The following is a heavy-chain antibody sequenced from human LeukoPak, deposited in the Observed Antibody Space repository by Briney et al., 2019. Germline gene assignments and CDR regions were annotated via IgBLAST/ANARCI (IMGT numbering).Heavy chain of an antibody. CDR2: IIPILGIA. CDR3: ARVHSYCSSTSCLDY. D-gene: IGHD2-2*01. J-gene: IGHJ4*02. Sequence: SVKVSCKASGGTFSSYAISWVRQAPGQGLEWMGRIIPILGIANYAQKFQGRVTITADKSTSTAYMELSSLRSEDTAVYYCARVHSYCSSTSCLDYWGQGTLVTVSS. V-gene: IGHV1-69*04. CDR1: GGTFSSYA.